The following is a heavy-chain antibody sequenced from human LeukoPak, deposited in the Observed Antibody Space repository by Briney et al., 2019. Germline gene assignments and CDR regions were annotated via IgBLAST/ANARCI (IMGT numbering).Heavy chain of an antibody. CDR2: INSGGSSI. CDR3: ASVGRVGDIFDI. J-gene: IGHJ3*02. Sequence: GGSLRLSCAASGFTFSSFWMYWVRQAPGKGLVWVSRINSGGSSIGYADSVEGRFTISRDNAKNTLSLQMDSLRAEDTAVYFCASVGRVGDIFDIWGQGTMVTVSS. CDR1: GFTFSSFW. V-gene: IGHV3-74*01. D-gene: IGHD2-15*01.